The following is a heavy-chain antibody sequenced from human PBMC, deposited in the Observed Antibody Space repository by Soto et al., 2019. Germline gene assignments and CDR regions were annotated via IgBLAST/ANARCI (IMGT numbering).Heavy chain of an antibody. V-gene: IGHV5-51*01. Sequence: GESLKISCKGSGYSFTSYWIGWVRQMPGKGLEWMGIIYPGDSDTRYSPSFQGQVTISADKSISTAYLQWSSLKASDTAMYYCARQSHSSGWYSWFDPWGRGTLVTVSS. D-gene: IGHD6-19*01. J-gene: IGHJ5*02. CDR3: ARQSHSSGWYSWFDP. CDR1: GYSFTSYW. CDR2: IYPGDSDT.